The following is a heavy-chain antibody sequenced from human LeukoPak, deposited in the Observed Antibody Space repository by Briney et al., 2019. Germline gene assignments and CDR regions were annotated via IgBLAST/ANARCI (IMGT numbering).Heavy chain of an antibody. CDR3: ARHWGYSEFDY. V-gene: IGHV4-34*01. Sequence: SETLSLTCAVYGGSFSGYYWSWIRQPPGKGLEWIGEIDHSGSTNYNPSLKSRVTISVDTSKNQFSLKLSSVTAADTAVYYCARHWGYSEFDYWGQGTLVTVSS. CDR1: GGSFSGYY. J-gene: IGHJ4*02. D-gene: IGHD5-24*01. CDR2: IDHSGST.